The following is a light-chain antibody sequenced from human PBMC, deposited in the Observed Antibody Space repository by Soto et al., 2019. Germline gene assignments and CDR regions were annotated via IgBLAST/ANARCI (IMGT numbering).Light chain of an antibody. Sequence: QSVLTQPPSASGSPGQSGAISFTGTSSDVGGYNYVSWYQQHPGKAPKLMIYEVNKRPSGVPDRFSGSKSGNTASLTVSGLQAEDEADYYCSSYAGSSNVFGTGTKVTVL. CDR2: EVN. J-gene: IGLJ1*01. CDR3: SSYAGSSNV. V-gene: IGLV2-8*01. CDR1: SSDVGGYNY.